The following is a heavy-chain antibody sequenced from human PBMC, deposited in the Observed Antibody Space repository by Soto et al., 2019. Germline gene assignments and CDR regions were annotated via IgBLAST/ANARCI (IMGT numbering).Heavy chain of an antibody. CDR1: GFTFSSYG. Sequence: HPGGSLRLSCAASGFTFSSYGMHWVRQAPGKGLEWVAVISYDGSNKYYADSVKGRFTISRDNSKNTLYLQMSSLRAEDTALYYCAKGVADRGIDSWGLGTLVTVSS. J-gene: IGHJ4*02. V-gene: IGHV3-30*18. CDR2: ISYDGSNK. CDR3: AKGVADRGIDS.